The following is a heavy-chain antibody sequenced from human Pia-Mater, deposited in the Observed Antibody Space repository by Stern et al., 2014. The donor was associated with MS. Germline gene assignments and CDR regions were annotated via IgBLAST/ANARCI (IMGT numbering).Heavy chain of an antibody. CDR1: GG. J-gene: IGHJ5*02. D-gene: IGHD3-10*01. Sequence: VQLVESGAEVKKPGSSVKVSCKSSGGISWGREAPGQGLERRGGVIPFVGTSNYAQKFQGRVIITADTSTNTTYLLLSRLTSADTAVYYCARGSGDNWFGPWGQGTLVTVSS. CDR3: ARGSGDNWFGP. CDR2: VIPFVGTS. V-gene: IGHV1-69*06.